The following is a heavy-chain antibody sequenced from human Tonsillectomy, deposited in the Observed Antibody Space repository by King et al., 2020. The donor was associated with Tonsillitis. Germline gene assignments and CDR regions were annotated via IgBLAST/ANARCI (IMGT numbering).Heavy chain of an antibody. CDR3: AKEGYDFWSGFALA. CDR1: GFTFSNYA. CDR2: ISHSGGST. V-gene: IGHV3-23*04. D-gene: IGHD3-3*01. J-gene: IGHJ5*02. Sequence: DVQLVESGGGLVQPGGSLRLSCAASGFTFSNYAMSWVRQAPRKGLEWVSAISHSGGSTYYADSVKGRFTISRDNSKNTLYVQMNSLRAEDTAVYYCAKEGYDFWSGFALAWGQGTLVTVSS.